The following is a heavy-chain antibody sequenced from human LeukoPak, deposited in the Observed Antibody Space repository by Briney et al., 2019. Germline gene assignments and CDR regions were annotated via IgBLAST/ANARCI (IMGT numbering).Heavy chain of an antibody. D-gene: IGHD5-18*01. V-gene: IGHV3-30*03. Sequence: GGSLRLSCAASGFTFSSYGMHWVRQAPGKGLEWVAVISYDGSNKYYADSVKGRFTISRDNAKNSLYLQMNSLRAEDTAVYYCARVSTAMDAWRWYYYYYMDVWGKGTTVTISS. CDR1: GFTFSSYG. CDR3: ARVSTAMDAWRWYYYYYMDV. CDR2: ISYDGSNK. J-gene: IGHJ6*03.